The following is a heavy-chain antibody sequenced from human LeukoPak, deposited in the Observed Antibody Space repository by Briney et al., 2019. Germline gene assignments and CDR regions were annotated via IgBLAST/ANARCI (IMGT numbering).Heavy chain of an antibody. CDR2: IHHSGTT. D-gene: IGHD6-13*01. Sequence: PSETLSLTCAVSGGSVRDYYWSWIRQPPGKGLEWIAEIHHSGTTKYNPSLQSRVTISMDTSKNQFSLKLNSMTAADTADYYCSSHVSAAAGGRWGPGTLVTISS. CDR3: SSHVSAAAGGR. V-gene: IGHV4-34*01. J-gene: IGHJ4*02. CDR1: GGSVRDYY.